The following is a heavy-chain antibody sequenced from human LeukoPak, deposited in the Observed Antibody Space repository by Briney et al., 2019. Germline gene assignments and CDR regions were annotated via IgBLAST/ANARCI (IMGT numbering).Heavy chain of an antibody. V-gene: IGHV4-38-2*02. Sequence: PSETLSLTCTVSGYSISSGNYWGWIRQPPGKGPEWIGSIYHSGSTYYNPSLKSRVSISVDTSKNQFSLRLSSVTAADTAVYYCAREGYGDYVAWLDPWGQGTLVTVSS. D-gene: IGHD4-17*01. J-gene: IGHJ5*02. CDR2: IYHSGST. CDR1: GYSISSGNY. CDR3: AREGYGDYVAWLDP.